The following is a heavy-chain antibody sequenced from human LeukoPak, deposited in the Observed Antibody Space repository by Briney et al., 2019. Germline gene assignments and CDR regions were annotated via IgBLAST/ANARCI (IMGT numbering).Heavy chain of an antibody. CDR1: GYSFTGFG. CDR3: ARDSKNTMTASGY. V-gene: IGHV1-18*01. D-gene: IGHD3-3*01. Sequence: GASVKVSCKASGYSFTGFGISWARQAPGQGLEWMGWISASTGYTEYAQKFQGRVTMTTDTSTSTVYMDLKSLGSDDTAVYYCARDSKNTMTASGYWGQGTLVIVSS. J-gene: IGHJ4*02. CDR2: ISASTGYT.